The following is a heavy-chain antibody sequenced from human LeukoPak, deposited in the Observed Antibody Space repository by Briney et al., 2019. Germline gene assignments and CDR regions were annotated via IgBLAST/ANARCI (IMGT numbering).Heavy chain of an antibody. CDR3: ARGEPAHY. J-gene: IGHJ4*02. CDR2: INPNSGGT. D-gene: IGHD1-14*01. CDR1: VDTFTGDY. V-gene: IGHV1-2*02. Sequence: ASVKVSCKASVDTFTGDYMHWVRQAPGQGLEWIGWINPNSGGTNYAQKFQGRVTMTRDTSISTAYMELSRLRSDDTAVYYCARGEPAHYWGQGTLVTVSS.